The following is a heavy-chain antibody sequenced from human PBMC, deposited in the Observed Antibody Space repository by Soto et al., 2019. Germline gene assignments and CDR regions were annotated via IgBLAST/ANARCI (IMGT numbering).Heavy chain of an antibody. J-gene: IGHJ4*02. CDR1: GFTFNRYG. D-gene: IGHD2-8*01. Sequence: GGSLRLSCAASGFTFNRYGMHWVRQAPGKGLEWVAAISFDGSNKYYEASVKGRFSISRDNFNDTLLLQMNSLRPEDTAVYYCAKIMRFCTNGVCYKAPIDHWGQGTLVSVSS. CDR3: AKIMRFCTNGVCYKAPIDH. CDR2: ISFDGSNK. V-gene: IGHV3-30*18.